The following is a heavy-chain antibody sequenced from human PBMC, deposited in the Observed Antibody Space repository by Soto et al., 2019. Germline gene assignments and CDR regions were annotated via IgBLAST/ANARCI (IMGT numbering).Heavy chain of an antibody. CDR1: GGTFSSYT. CDR2: IIPILGIA. V-gene: IGHV1-69*02. Sequence: QVQLVQSGAEVKKPGSSVKVSCKASGGTFSSYTISWVRQAPGQGLEWMGRIIPILGIANYAQKFQGRVTITADKSTSTDYMELSSLRSEDTAVYYCERAYGSGSYPFDYWGQGTLVTVSS. D-gene: IGHD3-10*01. J-gene: IGHJ4*02. CDR3: ERAYGSGSYPFDY.